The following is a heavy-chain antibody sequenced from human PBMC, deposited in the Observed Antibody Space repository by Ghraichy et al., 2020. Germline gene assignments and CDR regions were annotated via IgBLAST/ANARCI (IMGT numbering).Heavy chain of an antibody. Sequence: ASVKVSCKASGYTFTSYYMHWVRQAPGQGLEWMGIINPSGGSTSYAQKFQGRVTMTRDTSTSTVYMELSSLRSEDTAVYYCARCGREGEYYYYGMDVWGQGTTVTVSS. J-gene: IGHJ6*02. V-gene: IGHV1-46*01. CDR2: INPSGGST. CDR1: GYTFTSYY. CDR3: ARCGREGEYYYYGMDV. D-gene: IGHD3-16*01.